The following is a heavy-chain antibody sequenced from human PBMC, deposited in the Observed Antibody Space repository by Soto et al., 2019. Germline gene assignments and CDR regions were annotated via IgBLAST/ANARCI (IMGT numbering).Heavy chain of an antibody. D-gene: IGHD2-15*01. CDR2: ISYDGSNK. Sequence: QPGGSLRLSCAASGFTFSSYAMHWVRQAPGKGLEWVAVISYDGSNKYYADSVKGRFTISRDNSKNTLYLQMNSLRAEDTAVYYCARDFGYCSGGSCYTPYFDYWGQGTLVTVSS. V-gene: IGHV3-30-3*01. CDR3: ARDFGYCSGGSCYTPYFDY. J-gene: IGHJ4*02. CDR1: GFTFSSYA.